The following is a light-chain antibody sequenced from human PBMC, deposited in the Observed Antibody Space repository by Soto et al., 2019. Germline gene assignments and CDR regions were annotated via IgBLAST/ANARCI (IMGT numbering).Light chain of an antibody. CDR3: QQYNSYSRT. CDR2: DAS. Sequence: DFQMTQSPSTLSASVGDSVTSTGLGRRRMRRWLAWYQQKPGKAPKLLIYDASSLESGVPSRFSGSGSGTEFTLTISSLQPDDFATYYCQQYNSYSRTFGQGTKVDIK. J-gene: IGKJ1*01. CDR1: RRMRRW. V-gene: IGKV1-5*01.